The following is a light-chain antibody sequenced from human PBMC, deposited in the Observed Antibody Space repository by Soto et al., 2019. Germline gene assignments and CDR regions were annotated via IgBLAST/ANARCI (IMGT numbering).Light chain of an antibody. CDR3: SSYTTNKTLL. CDR2: EVS. J-gene: IGLJ2*01. Sequence: QSVLTQPASVSGSPGQSITISCTGTSSDVGAYNFVSWYQQHPGKAPKLIFYEVSNLPPGLSDRFSGSKSGTTASLTISGLQAEDEADYFCSSYTTNKTLLFGGGTKLTVL. V-gene: IGLV2-14*01. CDR1: SSDVGAYNF.